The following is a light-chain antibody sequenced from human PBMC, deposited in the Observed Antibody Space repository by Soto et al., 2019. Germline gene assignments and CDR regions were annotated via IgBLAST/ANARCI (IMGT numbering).Light chain of an antibody. CDR2: AAA. V-gene: IGKV1-39*01. Sequence: DIQMTQTPSSLSASVGDRVTITCRASQSISSYLNWYQHKPGKAPKLLIYAAATLQSGVPSRFSGGGSGTDFTLTISSLQPEDFATYYCKQSYSTSWTFGQGTKVDI. CDR1: QSISSY. CDR3: KQSYSTSWT. J-gene: IGKJ1*01.